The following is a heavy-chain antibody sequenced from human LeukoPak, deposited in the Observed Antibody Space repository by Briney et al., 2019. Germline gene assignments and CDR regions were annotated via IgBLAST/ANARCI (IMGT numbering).Heavy chain of an antibody. Sequence: GGSLRLSCAVSGFTFGSCEMNWVRQAPGKGLEWVSYTSSSGRTIYYADSVRGRFTISRDNAKNSLYLQMNSLRVEDTAVYYCARRAIAEGFDYWGQGTLVTVSS. CDR3: ARRAIAEGFDY. V-gene: IGHV3-48*03. CDR1: GFTFGSCE. CDR2: TSSSGRTI. D-gene: IGHD6-13*01. J-gene: IGHJ4*02.